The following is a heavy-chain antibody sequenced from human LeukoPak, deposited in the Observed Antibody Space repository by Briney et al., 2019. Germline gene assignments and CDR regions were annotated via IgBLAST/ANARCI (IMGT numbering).Heavy chain of an antibody. CDR1: GFTVSSNY. CDR3: AKGPRYCSSTSCYAFDY. Sequence: GGSLRLSCAASGFTVSSNYMSWVRQAPGKGLEWVSVIYSGGSTYYADSVKGRFTISRDNSKNTLYLQMNSLRAEDTAVYYCAKGPRYCSSTSCYAFDYWGQGTLVTVSS. V-gene: IGHV3-53*01. D-gene: IGHD2-2*01. CDR2: IYSGGST. J-gene: IGHJ4*02.